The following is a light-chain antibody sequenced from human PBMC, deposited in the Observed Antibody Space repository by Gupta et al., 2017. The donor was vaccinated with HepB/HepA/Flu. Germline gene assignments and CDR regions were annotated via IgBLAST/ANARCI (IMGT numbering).Light chain of an antibody. CDR1: QTLRNN. CDR3: HQYNAWPLI. V-gene: IGKV3-15*01. J-gene: IGKJ4*01. Sequence: EIVLTQSPGTLSLSPGERATLSCRASQTLRNNYLAWYQHKPGQAPRLLIYGTSTRATAIPARFSGSGSRTEFTLTIASLESEDSAIYYCHQYNAWPLIFGGGTKVEI. CDR2: GTS.